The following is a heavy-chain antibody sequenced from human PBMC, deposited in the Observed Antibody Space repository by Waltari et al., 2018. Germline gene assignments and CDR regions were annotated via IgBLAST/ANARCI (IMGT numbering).Heavy chain of an antibody. V-gene: IGHV4-4*07. Sequence: QVQLQESGPGLVKPSETLSLTCTVSGGSISSYYWSWIRQPAGKGLEWIGRSYTSGSTNYNPSLKSRVTMSVDTSKNQFSLKLSSVTAADAAVYYCARGVRSGSYYGSSYFDYWGQGTLVTVSS. D-gene: IGHD1-26*01. J-gene: IGHJ4*02. CDR1: GGSISSYY. CDR3: ARGVRSGSYYGSSYFDY. CDR2: SYTSGST.